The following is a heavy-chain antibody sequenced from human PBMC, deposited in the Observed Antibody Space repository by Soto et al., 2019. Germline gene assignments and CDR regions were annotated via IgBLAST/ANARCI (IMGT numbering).Heavy chain of an antibody. Sequence: EVHLVESGGGLVQHGGSLRLSCEASEFTFNKYWLYWVRQAPGEGLVWVSRIKGDGSSTDYADSVKGRFTISRDNANNTLYLQMNSLSPEDTAVYYCARANFAAMVSVADYWGQGTLFTVSS. J-gene: IGHJ4*02. D-gene: IGHD5-18*01. CDR2: IKGDGSST. V-gene: IGHV3-74*01. CDR1: EFTFNKYW. CDR3: ARANFAAMVSVADY.